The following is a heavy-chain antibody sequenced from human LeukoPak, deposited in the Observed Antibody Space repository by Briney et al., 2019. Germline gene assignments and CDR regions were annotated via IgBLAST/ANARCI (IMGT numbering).Heavy chain of an antibody. Sequence: SETLSLTCAVYGGSFSGYYWSWIRQPPGKGLEWIGEINHSGSTNYNPSLKSRVTISVATSKNQFSLKVTSVTAADTAMYYCAREGRLNPSIGVDWSQGTLVTVSS. CDR1: GGSFSGYY. J-gene: IGHJ4*02. CDR3: AREGRLNPSIGVD. D-gene: IGHD6-19*01. V-gene: IGHV4-34*01. CDR2: INHSGST.